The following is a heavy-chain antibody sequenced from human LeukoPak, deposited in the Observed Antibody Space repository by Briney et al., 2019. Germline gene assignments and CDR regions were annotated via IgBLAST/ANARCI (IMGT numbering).Heavy chain of an antibody. J-gene: IGHJ4*02. CDR2: IIPIFGTA. D-gene: IGHD3-10*01. V-gene: IGHV1-69*06. CDR3: ASSANYYGSGSYYNADGY. Sequence: GASVKVSCKASGGTFSSYAISWVRQAPGQGLEWMGGIIPIFGTANYAQKFQGRVTITADKSTSTAYMELSSLRSEDTAVYYCASSANYYGSGSYYNADGYWGQGTLVTVSS. CDR1: GGTFSSYA.